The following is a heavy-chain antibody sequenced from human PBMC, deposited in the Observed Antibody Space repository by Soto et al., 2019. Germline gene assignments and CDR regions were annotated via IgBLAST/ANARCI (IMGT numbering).Heavy chain of an antibody. V-gene: IGHV4-4*07. D-gene: IGHD3-3*01. J-gene: IGHJ3*02. CDR2: IYTSGST. CDR1: GGSISSYF. CDR3: ARDGDFWSGSYAFDI. Sequence: QVQLQESGPGLAKPSETLSLTCTVSGGSISSYFWSWIRQPVGKGLEWIGRIYTSGSTNYNPSLKSRVTMSVDTSKNQFSLRLSSVTAADTAVYYCARDGDFWSGSYAFDIWGQGTMVTVSS.